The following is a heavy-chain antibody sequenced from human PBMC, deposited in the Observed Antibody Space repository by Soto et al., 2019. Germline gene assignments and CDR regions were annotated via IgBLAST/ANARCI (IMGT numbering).Heavy chain of an antibody. CDR2: LIPLFGTT. V-gene: IGHV1-69*06. J-gene: IGHJ4*02. CDR3: ARGPNWGYRFDS. Sequence: QVQLVQSGAEVKKPGSSVKVSCEASGGTFRGHAISWLRQAPGQGPEWMGGLIPLFGTTQHAQNFQDRLTITADKSTSTASVELTSLRFEDTAIYYCARGPNWGYRFDSWGQGTVVTVSS. D-gene: IGHD7-27*01. CDR1: GGTFRGHA.